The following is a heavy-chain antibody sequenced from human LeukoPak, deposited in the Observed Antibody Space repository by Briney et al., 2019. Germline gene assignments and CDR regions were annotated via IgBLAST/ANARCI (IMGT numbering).Heavy chain of an antibody. Sequence: SETLSLTCTVSGGSINDNYWSWIRQPPGKGLEWIGYISDTGSSKYNPPLKSRVTMSVDTSENQLSLNLNSVTAADTAVYYCARVRADYDYAWGSYRSYPNYFDYWGQGTLVTVST. CDR2: ISDTGSS. J-gene: IGHJ4*02. CDR3: ARVRADYDYAWGSYRSYPNYFDY. V-gene: IGHV4-59*01. D-gene: IGHD3-16*02. CDR1: GGSINDNY.